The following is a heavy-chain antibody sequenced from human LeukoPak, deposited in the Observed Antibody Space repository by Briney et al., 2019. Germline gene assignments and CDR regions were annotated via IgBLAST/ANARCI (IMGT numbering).Heavy chain of an antibody. V-gene: IGHV3-21*04. CDR3: ARAVAPRAPLDY. CDR2: ISSSSSYI. D-gene: IGHD6-19*01. Sequence: GGSLRLSCAASGFTFSSYSMNWVRQAPGKGLEWVSSISSSSSYIYYADSVKGRFTISRDNAKNSLYLQMNSLRAEDTAVYYCARAVAPRAPLDYWGQGTLVTVSS. J-gene: IGHJ4*02. CDR1: GFTFSSYS.